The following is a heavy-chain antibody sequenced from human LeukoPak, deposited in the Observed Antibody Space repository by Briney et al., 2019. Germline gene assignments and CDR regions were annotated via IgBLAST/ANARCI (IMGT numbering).Heavy chain of an antibody. Sequence: SGGSLRLSCAASGFTFSSYWMHCVRQAPGKGLVWVSRINSDGSSTSYADSVKGRFHTSRDNAKNTLYLQMNSLTPEDTALYYCVYGYYRFDYWGQGTLVTVSS. CDR2: INSDGSST. CDR1: GFTFSSYW. J-gene: IGHJ4*02. CDR3: VYGYYRFDY. D-gene: IGHD3-22*01. V-gene: IGHV3-74*01.